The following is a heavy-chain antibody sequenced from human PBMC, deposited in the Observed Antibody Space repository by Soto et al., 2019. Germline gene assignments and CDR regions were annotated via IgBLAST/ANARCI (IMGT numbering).Heavy chain of an antibody. D-gene: IGHD3-10*01. CDR1: GFTFSSYT. CDR2: ISAGGDYT. J-gene: IGHJ4*02. V-gene: IGHV3-23*01. CDR3: AKPYYGSGSYYGLAFDY. Sequence: EVQLLESGGGLVQPGGSLRLSCAASGFTFSSYTMTWVRQTPGKGLEWVSIISAGGDYTYYADSVKGRLTISRDNSKNPLYLQMNSLRAEDTAVYYCAKPYYGSGSYYGLAFDYWGQGTLVTVSS.